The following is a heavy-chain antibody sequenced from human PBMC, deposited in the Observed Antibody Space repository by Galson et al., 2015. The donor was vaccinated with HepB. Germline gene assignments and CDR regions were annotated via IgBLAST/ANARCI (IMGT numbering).Heavy chain of an antibody. J-gene: IGHJ5*01. CDR3: AKKLMAVGDYWYFDS. CDR2: ISSSGDGT. D-gene: IGHD3-22*01. V-gene: IGHV3-23*01. CDR1: GFTFSSYG. Sequence: SLRLSCAASGFTFSSYGMNWVRQAPEKGLEWVSSISSSGDGTTYADSVKGRFIISRDNPKNTLYLQMNSLTVEDTALYYCAKKLMAVGDYWYFDSWGPGTLVTVSA.